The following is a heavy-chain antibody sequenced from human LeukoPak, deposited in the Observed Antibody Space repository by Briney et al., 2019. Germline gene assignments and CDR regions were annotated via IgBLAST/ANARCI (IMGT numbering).Heavy chain of an antibody. CDR2: INHSGST. CDR3: ARLAAFDAFDI. D-gene: IGHD6-25*01. J-gene: IGHJ3*02. Sequence: SETLSLTCAVYGGSFSGYYWSWIRQPPGKGLESIGEINHSGSTNYNPSLKSRVTISVDTSKNQFSLKLSSVTAADTAVYYCARLAAFDAFDIWGQGTMVTVSS. CDR1: GGSFSGYY. V-gene: IGHV4-34*01.